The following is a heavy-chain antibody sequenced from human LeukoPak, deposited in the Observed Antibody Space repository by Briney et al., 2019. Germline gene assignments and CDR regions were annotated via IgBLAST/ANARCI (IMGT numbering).Heavy chain of an antibody. CDR1: GYSITSGSYY. V-gene: IGHV4-39*01. Sequence: VEPSETLSLTCSVSGYSITSGSYYWGWIRQPPGKGLEWIGSIYYSGSTYYNPSLKSRVTISVDTSKNQFSLKLSSVTAADTAVYYCARAQAVAGTTFDYWGQGTLVTVSS. J-gene: IGHJ4*02. D-gene: IGHD6-19*01. CDR3: ARAQAVAGTTFDY. CDR2: IYYSGST.